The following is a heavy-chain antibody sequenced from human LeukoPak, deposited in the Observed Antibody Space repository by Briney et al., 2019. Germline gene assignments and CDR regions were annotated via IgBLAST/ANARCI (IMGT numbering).Heavy chain of an antibody. V-gene: IGHV3-74*01. CDR3: ARGKGYCSGGSCYYYMDV. D-gene: IGHD2-15*01. CDR1: GFTFSSYW. CDR2: INSDGSRT. Sequence: GGSLRLSCEASGFTFSSYWMHWVRQAPGKGLVWVSRINSDGSRTTYADSVKGRFTFSRDNAKNTLYLQMNSLRAEDTAVYYCARGKGYCSGGSCYYYMDVWGKGTTVTVSS. J-gene: IGHJ6*03.